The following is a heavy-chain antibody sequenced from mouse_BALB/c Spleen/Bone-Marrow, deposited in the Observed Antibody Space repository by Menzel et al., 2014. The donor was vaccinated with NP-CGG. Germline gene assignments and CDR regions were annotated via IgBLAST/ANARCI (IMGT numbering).Heavy chain of an antibody. CDR1: GFSLTSYG. Sequence: VKLVESGPGLVAPSQSLSITCTVSGFSLTSYGVHWVRQPPGKGLEWLGVIWADGGTNYNSALMSRLSISKDNSKSQVFLKMNSLQTDDTAMYYCARSHYPYYFDYWGQGTTLTVSS. CDR3: ARSHYPYYFDY. J-gene: IGHJ2*01. V-gene: IGHV2-9*02. CDR2: IWADGGT. D-gene: IGHD1-2*01.